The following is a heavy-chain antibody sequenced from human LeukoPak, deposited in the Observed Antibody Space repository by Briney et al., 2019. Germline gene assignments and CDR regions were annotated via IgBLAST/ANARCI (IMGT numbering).Heavy chain of an antibody. D-gene: IGHD3-22*01. CDR1: GFTVSSNY. Sequence: GGSLRLSCAASGFTVSSNYMSWVRQAPGKGLEWVSVIYSGGSTYYVDSVKGRFTISRDNSKNTLYLQVNSLRAEDTAVYYCARSVRDTYYYDSRGSGQFDYWGQGTLVTVSS. J-gene: IGHJ4*02. CDR3: ARSVRDTYYYDSRGSGQFDY. CDR2: IYSGGST. V-gene: IGHV3-53*01.